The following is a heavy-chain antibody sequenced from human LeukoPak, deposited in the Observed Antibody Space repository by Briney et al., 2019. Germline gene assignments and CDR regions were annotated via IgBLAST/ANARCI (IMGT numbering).Heavy chain of an antibody. D-gene: IGHD6-6*01. J-gene: IGHJ5*02. V-gene: IGHV1-18*01. CDR1: GYTFTSYG. CDR2: MSAYNGNT. Sequence: ASVKVSCKASGYTFTSYGISWVRQAPGQGLEWMGWMSAYNGNTNYAQKLQGRVTMTTDTSTSTAYMELRSLRSDDTAVYYCARDRRYSSSSTRFDPWGQGTLVTVSS. CDR3: ARDRRYSSSSTRFDP.